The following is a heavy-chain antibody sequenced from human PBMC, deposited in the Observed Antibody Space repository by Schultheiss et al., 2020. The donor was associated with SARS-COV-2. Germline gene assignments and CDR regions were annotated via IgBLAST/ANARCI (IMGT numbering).Heavy chain of an antibody. D-gene: IGHD6-19*01. J-gene: IGHJ5*02. CDR2: VSGDGSST. V-gene: IGHV3-74*01. CDR3: ARDYSSGWYPDWFDP. Sequence: GESLKISCAASGFTFSSYWMHWVRQAPGKGLVWVSRVSGDGSSTNYADSVKGRFTISRDNANNTLYLQMNSLRAEDTAVYYCARDYSSGWYPDWFDPWGQGTLVTVSS. CDR1: GFTFSSYW.